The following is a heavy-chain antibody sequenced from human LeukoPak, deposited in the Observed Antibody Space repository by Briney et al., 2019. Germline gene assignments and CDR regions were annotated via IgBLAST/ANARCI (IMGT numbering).Heavy chain of an antibody. CDR2: INHSGST. CDR1: GWSFSGYY. CDR3: ARQRITMMEFDY. Sequence: SETLSLTCAVYGWSFSGYYWSWIRQPPGKGLERIGEINHSGSTNYNPSLKSRVTISVDTSKNQFSLKLSSVTAADTAVYYCARQRITMMEFDYWGQGTLVTVSS. J-gene: IGHJ4*02. V-gene: IGHV4-34*01. D-gene: IGHD3-22*01.